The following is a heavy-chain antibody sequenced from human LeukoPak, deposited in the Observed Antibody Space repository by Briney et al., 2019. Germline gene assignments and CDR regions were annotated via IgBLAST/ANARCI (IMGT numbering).Heavy chain of an antibody. J-gene: IGHJ6*02. Sequence: GGSLRLSCAASGFTFRSYAMSWVHQAPGKGLEWVSTISGGGGSTYYTDSVKGRFTISRDNSRNTLYLQKNSLRAEDTALYYCAKLMGYNYGYGMDVWGQGTTVTVSS. CDR1: GFTFRSYA. CDR3: AKLMGYNYGYGMDV. D-gene: IGHD5-18*01. CDR2: ISGGGGST. V-gene: IGHV3-23*01.